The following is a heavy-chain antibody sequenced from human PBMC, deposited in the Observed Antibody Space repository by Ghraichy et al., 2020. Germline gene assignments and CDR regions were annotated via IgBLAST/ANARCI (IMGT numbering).Heavy chain of an antibody. CDR2: IIPIFGTA. CDR3: SSPLGEIINPYYYDSSAPPDAFDI. D-gene: IGHD3-22*01. V-gene: IGHV1-69*06. Sequence: SVKVSCKASGGTFSSYAISWVRQAPGQGLEWMGGIIPIFGTANYAQKFQGRVTITADKSTSTAYMELSSLSSEDTAVYYCSSPLGEIINPYYYDSSAPPDAFDIWGQGKMVTVSS. CDR1: GGTFSSYA. J-gene: IGHJ3*02.